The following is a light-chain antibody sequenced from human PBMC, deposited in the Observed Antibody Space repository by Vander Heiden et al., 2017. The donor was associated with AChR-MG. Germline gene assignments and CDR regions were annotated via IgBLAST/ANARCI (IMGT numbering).Light chain of an antibody. V-gene: IGKV3-11*01. CDR2: DAS. CDR1: QSVSSY. J-gene: IGKJ1*01. Sequence: EIVLTQSTATLSLSPGERATLSCRASQSVSSYLAWYQQKPGQAPRLLIYDASNRATGIPARFSGSGSGTDFTLTISSLEPEDFAFYYCQQRSNWPKWTFGQGTKVEIK. CDR3: QQRSNWPKWT.